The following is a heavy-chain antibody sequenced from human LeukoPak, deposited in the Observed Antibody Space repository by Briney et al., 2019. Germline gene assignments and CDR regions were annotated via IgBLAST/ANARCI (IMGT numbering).Heavy chain of an antibody. CDR3: ARVYCSGGSCYKYFDY. D-gene: IGHD2-15*01. CDR2: INSDGSST. Sequence: PGGSLRLSCAASGFTFSSYWMHWVRQAPGKGLVWVSRINSDGSSTSYADSGKGRFTISRDNAKNTLYLQMNSLRAEDTAVYYCARVYCSGGSCYKYFDYWGQGTLVTVSS. V-gene: IGHV3-74*01. CDR1: GFTFSSYW. J-gene: IGHJ4*02.